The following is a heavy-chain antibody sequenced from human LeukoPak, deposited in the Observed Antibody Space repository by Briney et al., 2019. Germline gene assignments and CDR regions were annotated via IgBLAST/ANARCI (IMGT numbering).Heavy chain of an antibody. J-gene: IGHJ5*02. CDR3: ARDANEIVVVPAAENWFDP. V-gene: IGHV1-18*01. Sequence: GASVKVSCKASGYTFTSYGISWVRQAPGQGLEWMGWISAYNGNTNYAQKLQGRVTMTTDTSTSTAYMELRSLRSDDTAVYYCARDANEIVVVPAAENWFDPWGQGTLVTVSS. D-gene: IGHD2-2*01. CDR2: ISAYNGNT. CDR1: GYTFTSYG.